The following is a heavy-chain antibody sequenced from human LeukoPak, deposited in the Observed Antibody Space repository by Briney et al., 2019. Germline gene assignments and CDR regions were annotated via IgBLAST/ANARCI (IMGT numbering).Heavy chain of an antibody. CDR3: ARGSRGSRLGYYYYYMDV. J-gene: IGHJ6*03. Sequence: SETLSLTCTVSGGSISRTYWSWIRQPPGKGLEWIGYIYFSGSTYYKPSLRSRVTISIDTSNNQFSLKLSSVTAADTAVYYCARGSRGSRLGYYYYYMDVWGKGTTVTVSS. CDR2: IYFSGST. CDR1: GGSISRTY. V-gene: IGHV4-59*12. D-gene: IGHD1-26*01.